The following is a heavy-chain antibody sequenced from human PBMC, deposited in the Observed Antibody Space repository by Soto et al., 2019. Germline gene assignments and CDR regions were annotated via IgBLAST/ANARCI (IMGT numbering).Heavy chain of an antibody. CDR1: GGTFSSYT. CDR3: ARSVYDYIWGSYRYPFDY. CDR2: IIPILGIA. D-gene: IGHD3-16*02. J-gene: IGHJ4*02. V-gene: IGHV1-69*02. Sequence: QGQLVQSGAEVKKPGSSVKVSCKASGGTFSSYTISWVRQAPGQGLEWMGRIIPILGIANYAQKFQGRVTITADKSTSTAYMELSSLRSEDTAVYYCARSVYDYIWGSYRYPFDYWGQGTLVTVSS.